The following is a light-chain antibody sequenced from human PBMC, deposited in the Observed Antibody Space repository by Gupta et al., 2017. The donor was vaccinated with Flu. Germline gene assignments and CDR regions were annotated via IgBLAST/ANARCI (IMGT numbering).Light chain of an antibody. CDR1: QSLLHRNGYNY. V-gene: IGKV2-28*01. CDR3: MQALQTRS. Sequence: DIVMTQSPLSLAVTPGEPASISCRSSQSLLHRNGYNYLEWYLQKPGQSPQLLIYLGSTRASGVPDRFSGSGSGTDFTLKISRVEAEDVGVYYCMQALQTRSFGQGTKLEIK. CDR2: LGS. J-gene: IGKJ2*03.